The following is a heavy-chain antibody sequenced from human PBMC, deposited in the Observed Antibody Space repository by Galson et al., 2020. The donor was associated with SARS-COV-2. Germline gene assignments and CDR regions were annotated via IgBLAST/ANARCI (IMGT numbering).Heavy chain of an antibody. CDR3: ARESGGKWEFLRGCSFDY. V-gene: IGHV1-69*06. J-gene: IGHJ4*02. D-gene: IGHD1-26*01. CDR2: IIPSFGTP. CDR1: GGPFSNYG. Sequence: ASVKVSCKASGGPFSNYGFSWVRQAPGQGLEWMGRIIPSFGTPNYAQKFQGKVTITADKSTATVYMELSSLRSEDTAMYFCARESGGKWEFLRGCSFDYWCQGTLVTVSS.